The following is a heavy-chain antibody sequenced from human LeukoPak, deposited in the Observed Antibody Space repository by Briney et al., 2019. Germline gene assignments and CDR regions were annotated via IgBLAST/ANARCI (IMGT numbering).Heavy chain of an antibody. CDR1: GYTFTGSY. CDR2: INPNSGGT. J-gene: IGHJ4*02. D-gene: IGHD2-8*01. V-gene: IGHV1-2*02. CDR3: ARVAYCTKGVCINFDL. Sequence: ASLKVSCKASGYTFTGSYIHLMRQAPGQGLEWMGWINPNSGGTKYAQNFQGRLTVTRDTSTSTAYMELSGLRADDTAVYYCARVAYCTKGVCINFDLWGQGTLVTVSS.